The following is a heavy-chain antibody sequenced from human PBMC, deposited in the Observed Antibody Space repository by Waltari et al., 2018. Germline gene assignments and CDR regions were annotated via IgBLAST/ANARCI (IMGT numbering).Heavy chain of an antibody. V-gene: IGHV3-64*07. CDR3: ARDGATVTTLNYYYYGMDV. Sequence: EVQLVESGGGLVQPGGSLRLSCAASGFTFSSYAMHWVRQAPGKGLEYVSAISSNVGSTYYADFVKGRFTISRDNSKNTLYLQMGSLRAEDMAVYYCARDGATVTTLNYYYYGMDVWGQGTTVTVSS. CDR2: ISSNVGST. J-gene: IGHJ6*02. CDR1: GFTFSSYA. D-gene: IGHD4-17*01.